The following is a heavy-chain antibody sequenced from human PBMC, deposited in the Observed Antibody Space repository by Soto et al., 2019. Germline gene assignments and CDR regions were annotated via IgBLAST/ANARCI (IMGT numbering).Heavy chain of an antibody. V-gene: IGHV3-7*01. CDR3: ARVLAAADSL. CDR1: GFTVSGNY. D-gene: IGHD6-13*01. J-gene: IGHJ4*02. CDR2: IKQDGSEK. Sequence: GSLRLSCAASGFTVSGNYMSWVRQAPGKGLEWVANIKQDGSEKYYLDSVKGRFAISRDNAKSSLYLQMNSLRAEDTAVYYCARVLAAADSLWGQGTLVTVSS.